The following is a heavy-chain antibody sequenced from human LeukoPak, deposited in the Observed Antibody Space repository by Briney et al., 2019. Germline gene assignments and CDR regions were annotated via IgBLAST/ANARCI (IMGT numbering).Heavy chain of an antibody. D-gene: IGHD6-19*01. V-gene: IGHV4-59*01. CDR3: ARYPISGWYGGDAFDI. J-gene: IGHJ3*02. Sequence: SETLSLTCTVAGGSISSYYWSWIRQPPGKGLEWIGYIYYSGSTNYNPSLKSRVTISVDTSKNQFSLKLSSVTAADTAVYYCARYPISGWYGGDAFDIWGQGTMVTVSS. CDR1: GGSISSYY. CDR2: IYYSGST.